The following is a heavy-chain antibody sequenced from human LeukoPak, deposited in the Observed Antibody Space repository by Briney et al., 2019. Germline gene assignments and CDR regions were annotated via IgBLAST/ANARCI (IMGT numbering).Heavy chain of an antibody. Sequence: ASVTVSCKASGYTFTSYGISWVRQAPGQGLEWMGWISAYNGNTNYPQKLQGRVTMTTDTSTSTAYMELRSLRSDDTPVYYCARESISYFDYWGQGTLVTVSS. D-gene: IGHD3-3*02. CDR3: ARESISYFDY. V-gene: IGHV1-18*04. CDR1: GYTFTSYG. CDR2: ISAYNGNT. J-gene: IGHJ4*02.